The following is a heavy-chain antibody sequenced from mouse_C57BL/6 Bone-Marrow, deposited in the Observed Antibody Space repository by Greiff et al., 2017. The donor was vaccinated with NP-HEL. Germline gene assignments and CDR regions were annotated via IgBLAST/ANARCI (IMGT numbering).Heavy chain of an antibody. Sequence: VQLQQSGPELVKPGASVKISCKASGYSFTGYYMNWVKQSPEKSLEWIGEINPSTGGTTYNQKFKAKATLTVDKSSSTAYMQLKSLTSEDSAVYYCAREGSHYYEGYFDVWGTGTTVTVSS. V-gene: IGHV1-42*01. D-gene: IGHD1-2*01. J-gene: IGHJ1*03. CDR2: INPSTGGT. CDR1: GYSFTGYY. CDR3: AREGSHYYEGYFDV.